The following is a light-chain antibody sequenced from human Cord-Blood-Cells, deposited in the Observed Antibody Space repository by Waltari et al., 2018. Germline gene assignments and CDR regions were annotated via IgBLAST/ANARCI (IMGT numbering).Light chain of an antibody. J-gene: IGKJ1*01. CDR1: QSISSW. CDR3: QQYNSYSGT. V-gene: IGKV1-5*03. CDR2: KAS. Sequence: IQMTQSPSTLSASVGDRVPITCRASQSISSWLAWYQQKPGKAPKLLIYKASSLESGVPSRFSGSGSGTEFTLTISSLQPDDFATYYCQQYNSYSGTFGQGTKVEIK.